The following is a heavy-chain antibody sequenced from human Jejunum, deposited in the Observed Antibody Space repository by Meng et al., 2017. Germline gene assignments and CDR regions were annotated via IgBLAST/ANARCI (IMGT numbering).Heavy chain of an antibody. CDR3: ARDRTGLDY. J-gene: IGHJ4*02. Sequence: GGSLRLSCGASGITLNNHAMSWVRQAPGKGLEWVSAISVTGDYTYYADSVKGRFTISRDSSKNTLFLQMSSLRAEDTAVYYCARDRTGLDYWGQGTLVTVSS. CDR2: ISVTGDYT. D-gene: IGHD1-1*01. CDR1: GITLNNHA. V-gene: IGHV3-23*01.